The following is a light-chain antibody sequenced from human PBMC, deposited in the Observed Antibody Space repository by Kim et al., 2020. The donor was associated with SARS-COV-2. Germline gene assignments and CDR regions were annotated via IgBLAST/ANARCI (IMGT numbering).Light chain of an antibody. Sequence: GQRVTISCSGSNSNIGSNAVNWYQQLPGTAPKLLIYTNNQRPSGVPDRFSGSKSGTSASLAISGLQSEDEADYYCAAWDDSLNGVVFGGGTQLTVL. J-gene: IGLJ2*01. CDR3: AAWDDSLNGVV. CDR2: TNN. CDR1: NSNIGSNA. V-gene: IGLV1-44*01.